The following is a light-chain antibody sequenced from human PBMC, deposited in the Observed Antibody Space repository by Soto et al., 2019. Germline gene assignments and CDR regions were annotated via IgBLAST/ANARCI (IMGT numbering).Light chain of an antibody. Sequence: DIQMTQSPSSLSASVGDRVTITCRASQSISSYLNWYQQKPGKAPKLLIYAASSLQSGVPSRFSGSGSGTDFTLTISSLQPEDFATYYCQQGRLTFGGGTKVEIK. J-gene: IGKJ4*01. CDR3: QQGRLT. CDR2: AAS. CDR1: QSISSY. V-gene: IGKV1-39*01.